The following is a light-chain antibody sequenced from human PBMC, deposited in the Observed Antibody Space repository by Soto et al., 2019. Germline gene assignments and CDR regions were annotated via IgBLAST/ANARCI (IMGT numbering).Light chain of an antibody. V-gene: IGLV1-47*01. CDR1: SSNIGSNY. Sequence: QSVLTQPPSASGTPGQRVTISCSGSSSNIGSNYVYWYQQLPGTAPKLLIYRNNQRPSGVPDRFSGSKSGTSASLDISGLRSEDEADYYCAAWDDSLSGVLFGGGTKLTVL. J-gene: IGLJ2*01. CDR3: AAWDDSLSGVL. CDR2: RNN.